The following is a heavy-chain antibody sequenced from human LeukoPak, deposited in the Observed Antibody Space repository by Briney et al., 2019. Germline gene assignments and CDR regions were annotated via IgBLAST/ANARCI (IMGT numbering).Heavy chain of an antibody. CDR2: IKSDGST. D-gene: IGHD3-22*01. V-gene: IGHV3-74*01. CDR3: ARAPSEIGGYYPEYFRH. Sequence: GGSLRLSCAASGFTFITYWMHWVRQAPGKGLLCVSRIKSDGSTNYADSVKGRFTISRDNAKNTVSLQMNSLRPEDTGVYYCARAPSEIGGYYPEYFRHWGQGTLVTVSS. J-gene: IGHJ1*01. CDR1: GFTFITYW.